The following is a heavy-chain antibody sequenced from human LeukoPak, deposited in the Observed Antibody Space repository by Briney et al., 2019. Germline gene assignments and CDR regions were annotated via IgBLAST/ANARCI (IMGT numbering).Heavy chain of an antibody. Sequence: QPGGSLRLSCAASGFTFSSYAMSWVRQAPGKGLEWVSAISGSGGSTYYADSVKGRFTISRDNSKNMVYLQVNSLRADDSGIYYCARATSDSSGYPVSDFWGQGTLVTVSS. D-gene: IGHD3-22*01. CDR3: ARATSDSSGYPVSDF. CDR1: GFTFSSYA. CDR2: ISGSGGST. V-gene: IGHV3-23*01. J-gene: IGHJ4*02.